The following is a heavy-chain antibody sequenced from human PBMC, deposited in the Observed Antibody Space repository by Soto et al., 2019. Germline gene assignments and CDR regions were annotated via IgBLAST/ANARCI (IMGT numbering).Heavy chain of an antibody. Sequence: PSVKVSCQASGTFRNYAISWVRQAPGQGVEWMGGIIVLFGTPKYAQKFQDRVTITADEATSTAYMELSSLKSDDTAVYYCARNHISVVSQTDYYHYGREVLRQGT. CDR1: GTFRNYA. V-gene: IGHV1-69*13. J-gene: IGHJ6*02. CDR3: ARNHISVVSQTDYYHYGREV. D-gene: IGHD6-19*01. CDR2: IIVLFGTP.